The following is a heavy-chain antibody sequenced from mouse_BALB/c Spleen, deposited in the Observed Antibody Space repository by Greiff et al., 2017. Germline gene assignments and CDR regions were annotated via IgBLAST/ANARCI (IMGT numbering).Heavy chain of an antibody. J-gene: IGHJ1*01. V-gene: IGHV1-67*01. CDR2: ISTYYGNT. CDR3: AREGGYRYFDV. Sequence: QVQLQQSGPELVRPGVSVKISCKGSGYTFTDYAMHWVKQSHAKSLEWIGVISTYYGNTNYNQKFKGKATMTVDKSSSTAYMELARLTSEDSAIHYCAREGGYRYFDVWGAGTTVTVSS. CDR1: GYTFTDYA.